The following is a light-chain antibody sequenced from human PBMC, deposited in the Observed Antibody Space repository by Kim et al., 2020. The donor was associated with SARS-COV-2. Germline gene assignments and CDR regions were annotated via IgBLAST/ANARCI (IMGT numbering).Light chain of an antibody. CDR3: MIWPINPA. CDR2: YHSDSDK. CDR1: SDINVGTYN. Sequence: QPVLTQPPSSSASPGESARLTCTLPSDINVGTYNIYWYQHKPGNPPRFLLYYHSDSDKGQGSGVPSRFSGSKDASANAGILLISGLQSDDEADYYCMIWPINPAFGGGTQLTVL. V-gene: IGLV5-37*01. J-gene: IGLJ3*02.